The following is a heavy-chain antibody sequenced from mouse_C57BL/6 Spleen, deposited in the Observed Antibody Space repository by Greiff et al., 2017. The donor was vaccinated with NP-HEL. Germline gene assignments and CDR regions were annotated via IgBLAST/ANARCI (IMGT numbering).Heavy chain of an antibody. CDR3: AIYDYDGFAY. Sequence: VQLQQSGPELVKPGASVKISCKASGYAFSSSWMNWVKQRPGTGLEWIGRIYHGDGDTNYNGKVRGSTTQTADKSSSTAYMQLSILTSEDSAVYICAIYDYDGFAYWGQGTLVTVSA. D-gene: IGHD2-4*01. CDR1: GYAFSSSW. V-gene: IGHV1-82*01. CDR2: IYHGDGDT. J-gene: IGHJ3*01.